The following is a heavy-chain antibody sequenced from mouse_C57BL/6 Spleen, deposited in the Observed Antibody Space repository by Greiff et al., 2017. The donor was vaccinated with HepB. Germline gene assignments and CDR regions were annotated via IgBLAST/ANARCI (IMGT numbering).Heavy chain of an antibody. CDR2: IDPETGGT. CDR1: GYTFTDYE. V-gene: IGHV1-15*01. J-gene: IGHJ4*01. Sequence: VQLQQSGAELVRPGASVTLSCKASGYTFTDYEMHWVKQTPVHGLEWIGAIDPETGGTAYNQKFKGKAILTADKSSSTAYMELRSLTSEDSAVYYWTRGFYYAMDYWGQGTSVTVSS. CDR3: TRGFYYAMDY.